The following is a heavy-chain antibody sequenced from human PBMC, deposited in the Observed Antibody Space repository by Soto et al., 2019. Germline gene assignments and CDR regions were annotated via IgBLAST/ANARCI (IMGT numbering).Heavy chain of an antibody. J-gene: IGHJ4*02. D-gene: IGHD6-13*01. V-gene: IGHV3-23*01. CDR1: GFTFSDYA. Sequence: EVQLLESGGGLAQPGGSLRLSCAGSGFTFSDYAISWVRQAPGKGLEWVSAMRGSGGSIYYADSMKGRFTISRDNSKNALDLQISSLSGEDTAIYYGAKSFGSNGLLAYWGRGTLVTVSS. CDR3: AKSFGSNGLLAY. CDR2: MRGSGGSI.